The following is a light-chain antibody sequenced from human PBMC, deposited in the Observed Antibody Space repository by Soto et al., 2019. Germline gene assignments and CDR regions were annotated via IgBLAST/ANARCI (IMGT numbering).Light chain of an antibody. J-gene: IGLJ2*01. CDR3: AAWDDSLNGPV. CDR1: SSNIGSKN. Sequence: QPVLTQPPSASGTPGQRVTISCSGSSSNIGSKNVDWYQLVPGTAPQLLIYSNNQRPSGVPDRFSGSKSGTSASLAISGLQSEDEADYYCAAWDDSLNGPVFGGGTKLTVL. CDR2: SNN. V-gene: IGLV1-44*01.